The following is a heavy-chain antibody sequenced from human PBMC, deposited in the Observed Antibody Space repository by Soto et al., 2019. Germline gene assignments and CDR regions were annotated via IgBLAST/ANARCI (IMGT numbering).Heavy chain of an antibody. V-gene: IGHV1-69*13. J-gene: IGHJ6*02. CDR2: IIPTFGTA. CDR1: GGTFSSYA. CDR3: ARDGGDIVVVPAATSHYYYYGMDV. D-gene: IGHD2-2*01. Sequence: PVKVSCKASGGTFSSYAISWVRQAPGQRLEWMGAIIPTFGTANYAQKFQGRVTITADESTSTAYMELSSLRSEDTAVYYCARDGGDIVVVPAATSHYYYYGMDVWGQGTTVTVSS.